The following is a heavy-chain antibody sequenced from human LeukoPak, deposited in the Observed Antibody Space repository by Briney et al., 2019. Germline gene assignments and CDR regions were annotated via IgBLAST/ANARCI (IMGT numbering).Heavy chain of an antibody. CDR1: DESFSGTF. Sequence: SETLSLTCDKDDESFSGTFWNWIRQPAGKGLEWIGRIYTSGSTNYNPSLKSRVTISVDTSKNQFSLKLSSVTAADTAVYYCARSKWELLTFDYWGQGTLVTVSS. J-gene: IGHJ4*02. CDR3: ARSKWELLTFDY. V-gene: IGHV4-59*10. CDR2: IYTSGST. D-gene: IGHD1-26*01.